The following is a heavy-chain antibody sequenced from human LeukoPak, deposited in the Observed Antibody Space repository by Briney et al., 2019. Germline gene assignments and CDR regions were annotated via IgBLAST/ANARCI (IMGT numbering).Heavy chain of an antibody. V-gene: IGHV4-30-2*01. Sequence: SETLSLTCAVSGGSISSGGYSWSWIRQPPGKGLEWIGYIYHSGSTYYNPSLKSRVTTSVDRSKNQFSLKLSSVTAADTAVYYCARGRSGSYMYWGQGTLVTVSS. CDR3: ARGRSGSYMY. D-gene: IGHD3-10*01. CDR1: GGSISSGGYS. J-gene: IGHJ4*02. CDR2: IYHSGST.